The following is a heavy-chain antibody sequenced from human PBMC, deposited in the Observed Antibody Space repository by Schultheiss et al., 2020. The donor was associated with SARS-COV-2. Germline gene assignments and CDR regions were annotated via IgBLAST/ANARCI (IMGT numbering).Heavy chain of an antibody. CDR1: GFTFSKAW. Sequence: ESLKISCAASGFTFSKAWMSWVRQHPGKGLEWIGYIYYSGSTNYNPSLKSRVTISVDTSKNQFSLKLSSVTAADTAVYYCARGGYSGYYGMDVWGQGTTVTVSS. V-gene: IGHV4-59*12. D-gene: IGHD5-12*01. CDR3: ARGGYSGYYGMDV. CDR2: IYYSGST. J-gene: IGHJ6*02.